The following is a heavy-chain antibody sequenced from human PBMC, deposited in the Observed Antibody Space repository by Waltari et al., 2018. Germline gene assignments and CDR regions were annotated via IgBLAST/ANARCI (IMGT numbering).Heavy chain of an antibody. CDR2: IKQDGSEK. CDR1: GLSFSNYW. D-gene: IGHD6-13*01. Sequence: EVQLVESGGGLAQPGGSLRLSCAASGLSFSNYWMTWVRQASGKGPGWVANIKQDGSEKDEMDSVKGRFTNSRDNAKNSLYLQMNNLRVEDTAVYYCTRGGRDSSWYWRDWGQGTLVTVSS. J-gene: IGHJ4*02. V-gene: IGHV3-7*01. CDR3: TRGGRDSSWYWRD.